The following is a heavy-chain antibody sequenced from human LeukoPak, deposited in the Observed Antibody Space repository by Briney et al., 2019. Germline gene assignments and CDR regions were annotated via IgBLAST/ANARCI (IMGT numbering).Heavy chain of an antibody. CDR2: IDSNSRTI. V-gene: IGHV3-48*03. J-gene: IGHJ3*02. D-gene: IGHD2-15*01. CDR3: VREYCSGGSCSDAFDI. Sequence: GGSLRLSCAASGFTFSTYEMDWVRQAPGKGLEWISYIDSNSRTIHYADSVRGRFTISRDNAKNSLFLQMNSLRAEDAAVYYCVREYCSGGSCSDAFDIWGQGTMVTVSS. CDR1: GFTFSTYE.